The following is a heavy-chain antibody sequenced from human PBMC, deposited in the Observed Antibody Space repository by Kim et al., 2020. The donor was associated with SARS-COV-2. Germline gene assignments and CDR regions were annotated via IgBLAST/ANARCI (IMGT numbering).Heavy chain of an antibody. CDR2: I. V-gene: IGHV3-48*03. Sequence: ISYAASVKGPFPISRDKDKKSLYLQMTSLRAEDTDVYYCARGPNYSPFDYWGQGTLVTVSS. D-gene: IGHD4-4*01. J-gene: IGHJ4*02. CDR3: ARGPNYSPFDY.